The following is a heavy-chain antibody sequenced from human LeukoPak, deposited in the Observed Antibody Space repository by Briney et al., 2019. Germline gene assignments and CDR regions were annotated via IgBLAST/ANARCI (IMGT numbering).Heavy chain of an antibody. V-gene: IGHV3-7*01. J-gene: IGHJ4*02. Sequence: GGSLRLSCAASGFTFSTYWMSWVRQAPGKWLERVASVKQDGSETYYVDSVKGRFTISRDNAKNSLYLQMNSLRAEDTAVYYCARDRATYWGQGTLVTVSS. CDR2: VKQDGSET. CDR3: ARDRATY. CDR1: GFTFSTYW.